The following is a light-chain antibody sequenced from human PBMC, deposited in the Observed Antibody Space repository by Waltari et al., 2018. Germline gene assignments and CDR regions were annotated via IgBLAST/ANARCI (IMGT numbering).Light chain of an antibody. CDR2: DAS. CDR1: QSVSIY. CDR3: QQRSEWPRT. Sequence: EIVLTQSPATLSLSPGERATLSCTASQSVSIYLAWYQQKPGQAPRLLIYDASNRATGIPARFSGRGSGTDFTLTINRLEPEDFAVYYCQQRSEWPRTFGGGTRVEIK. J-gene: IGKJ4*01. V-gene: IGKV3-11*01.